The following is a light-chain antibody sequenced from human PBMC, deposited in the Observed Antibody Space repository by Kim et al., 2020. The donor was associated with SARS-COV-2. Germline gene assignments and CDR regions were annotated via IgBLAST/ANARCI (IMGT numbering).Light chain of an antibody. J-gene: IGKJ1*01. CDR2: EAS. V-gene: IGKV1-5*03. CDR3: QKYNSSLWT. CDR1: QSISSY. Sequence: DIQMTQSPSSLSASVGDRVTITCRASQSISSYLAWYQQKPGKAPKLLIYEASRLESGVPSRFSGSGSGTEFTLTVSSLQPDDFATYDCQKYNSSLWTFGQGTKVDIK.